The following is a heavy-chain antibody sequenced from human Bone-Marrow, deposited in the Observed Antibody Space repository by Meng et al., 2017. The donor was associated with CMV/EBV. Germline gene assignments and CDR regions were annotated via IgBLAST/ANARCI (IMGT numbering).Heavy chain of an antibody. Sequence: SETLSLTCTVSGGSISSYYWSWIRQPPGKGLEWIGYIYYSGSTNYNPSLKSRVTISVDTSKNQFSLQLSSVTAADTAVYYCARALFLEWLGGFDPWGQGTLVTVSS. J-gene: IGHJ5*02. CDR1: GGSISSYY. CDR2: IYYSGST. D-gene: IGHD3-3*01. CDR3: ARALFLEWLGGFDP. V-gene: IGHV4-59*01.